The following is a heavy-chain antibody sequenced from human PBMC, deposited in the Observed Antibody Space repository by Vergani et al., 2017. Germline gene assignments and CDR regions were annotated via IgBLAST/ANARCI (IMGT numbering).Heavy chain of an antibody. J-gene: IGHJ4*02. CDR1: GVSITSSSYY. V-gene: IGHV4-30-4*08. Sequence: QMQLQESGPGLVKPSETLSLTCNVSGVSITSSSYYWSWIRQPPGKGLEWIGYIYFSGSTYYNPSLKSRVTISVDTSKNQFSLKLSSVTAADTAVYYCARDSSGGSPFDYWGQGTLVTVSS. CDR2: IYFSGST. D-gene: IGHD2-15*01. CDR3: ARDSSGGSPFDY.